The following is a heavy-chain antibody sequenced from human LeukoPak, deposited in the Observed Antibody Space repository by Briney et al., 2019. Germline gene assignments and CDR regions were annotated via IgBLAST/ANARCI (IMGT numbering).Heavy chain of an antibody. CDR3: ARHRVFAPFSHLGYCSSTSCLNWFDP. J-gene: IGHJ5*02. V-gene: IGHV1-2*02. CDR1: GYTFTGYY. CDR2: INPNSGGT. Sequence: ASVKVSCKASGYTFTGYYMHWVRQAPGQGLEWMGWINPNSGGTNYAQKFQGRVTMTRDTSISTAYMEPSRLRSDDTAVYYCARHRVFAPFSHLGYCSSTSCLNWFDPWGQGTLVTVSS. D-gene: IGHD2-2*01.